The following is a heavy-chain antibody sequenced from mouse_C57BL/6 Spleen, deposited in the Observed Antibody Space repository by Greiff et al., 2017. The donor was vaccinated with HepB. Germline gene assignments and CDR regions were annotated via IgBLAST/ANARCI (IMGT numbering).Heavy chain of an antibody. CDR3: ARTRDGAMDY. V-gene: IGHV1-4*01. CDR2: INPSSGYT. CDR1: GYTFTSYT. Sequence: QVQLQQSGAELARPGASVKMSCKASGYTFTSYTMHWVKQRPGQGLEWIGYINPSSGYTKYNQKFKDKATLTADKSSSTAYMQLSSLTSEDSAVYYCARTRDGAMDYWGQGTSVTVSS. J-gene: IGHJ4*01. D-gene: IGHD2-3*01.